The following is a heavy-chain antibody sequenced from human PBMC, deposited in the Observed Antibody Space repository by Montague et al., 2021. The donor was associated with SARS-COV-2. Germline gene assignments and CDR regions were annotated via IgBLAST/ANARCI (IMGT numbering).Heavy chain of an antibody. CDR3: ARIRDYDILTGSYSGFDY. V-gene: IGHV2-70*01. CDR1: GFSLSTSGTC. CDR2: IDWDDDK. D-gene: IGHD3-9*01. Sequence: PALVKPTQTLTLTCTFSGFSLSTSGTCVSWIRQPPGKALEWLALIDWDDDKYYSTSLKTRLTISKDTSKNQVVLTMANMDPVDTATYYCARIRDYDILTGSYSGFDYGGQGTLVTVSS. J-gene: IGHJ4*02.